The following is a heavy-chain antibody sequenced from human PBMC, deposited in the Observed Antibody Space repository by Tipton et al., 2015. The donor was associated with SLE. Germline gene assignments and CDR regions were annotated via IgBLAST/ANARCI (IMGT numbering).Heavy chain of an antibody. V-gene: IGHV3-23*01. D-gene: IGHD3-9*01. J-gene: IGHJ4*02. CDR3: ARSVRYFDWLPFDY. CDR2: ISGSGGST. CDR1: GFTFSSYA. Sequence: SLRLSCAASGFTFSSYAMSWVRQAPGKGLEWVSAISGSGGSTYYADSVKGRFTISRDNSKNTLYLQMNSLRAEDTALYYCARSVRYFDWLPFDYWGQGTLVTVSS.